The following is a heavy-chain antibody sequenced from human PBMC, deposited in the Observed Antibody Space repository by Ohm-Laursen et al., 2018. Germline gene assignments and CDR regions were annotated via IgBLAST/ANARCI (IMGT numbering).Heavy chain of an antibody. CDR3: AGDRNSNTWSYY. J-gene: IGHJ4*02. D-gene: IGHD6-13*01. CDR1: GFTFDDYA. CDR2: ISWNSGSI. Sequence: SLRLSCAASGFTFDDYAMHWVRQAPGKGLEWVSGISWNSGSIGYADSVKGRFTISRDNAKNSLYLQMNSLRAEDTAVYYCAGDRNSNTWSYYWGQGTLVTVS. V-gene: IGHV3-9*01.